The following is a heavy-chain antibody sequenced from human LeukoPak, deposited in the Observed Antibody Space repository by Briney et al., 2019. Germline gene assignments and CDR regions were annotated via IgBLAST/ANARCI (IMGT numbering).Heavy chain of an antibody. J-gene: IGHJ4*02. Sequence: GGCLRLSCEAAGFIFSVYGMRWVRQAPGKGLEWVAVISNDGSDKYYAESVKGRFTISRDNSKNTLSLQMNRLRVEDMALYCCAKDAHSYGYDYWGQGTLVTVSS. V-gene: IGHV3-30*18. D-gene: IGHD5-18*01. CDR1: GFIFSVYG. CDR3: AKDAHSYGYDY. CDR2: ISNDGSDK.